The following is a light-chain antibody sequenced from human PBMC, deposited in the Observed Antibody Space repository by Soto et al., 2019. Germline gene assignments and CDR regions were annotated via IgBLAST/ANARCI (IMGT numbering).Light chain of an antibody. CDR3: SSYTSSSTLPYV. J-gene: IGLJ1*01. Sequence: QSVLTQPASVSGSPGQSITISCTGPSSDVGGYNYVSWYQQHPGKAPKLMIYEVSNRPSGVSNRFSGSKSGNKASLTISGLQAEDEADYYCSSYTSSSTLPYVFGTGTKLTVL. V-gene: IGLV2-14*01. CDR1: SSDVGGYNY. CDR2: EVS.